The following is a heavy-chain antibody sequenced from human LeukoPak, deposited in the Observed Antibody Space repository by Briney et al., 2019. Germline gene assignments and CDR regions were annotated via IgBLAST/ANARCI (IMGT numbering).Heavy chain of an antibody. D-gene: IGHD4-17*01. V-gene: IGHV3-23*01. Sequence: GGSLRLSCAASGFTFSSYAMTWVRQAPGKGLEWVAVISGRGSSTYYADSVKGRFTISRDNSKNTLYLQMNSLRADETDVYYCAIDREWDDYAEYDYWGQGTLVTVSS. CDR3: AIDREWDDYAEYDY. CDR2: ISGRGSST. CDR1: GFTFSSYA. J-gene: IGHJ4*02.